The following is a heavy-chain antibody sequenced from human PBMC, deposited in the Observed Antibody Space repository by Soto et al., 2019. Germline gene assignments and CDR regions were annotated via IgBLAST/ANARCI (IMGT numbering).Heavy chain of an antibody. J-gene: IGHJ5*02. D-gene: IGHD3-3*02. CDR3: SRHSLALRKNNWFDP. CDR2: TYYSGST. CDR1: GGSISSGGYY. Sequence: SETLSLTCTVSGGSISSGGYYWSWIRQHPGKGLEWIGYTYYSGSTYYNPSLKSRVTISVDTSKNQFSLKLSSVTAADTAVYYCSRHSLALRKNNWFDPWGQGIMVTVSS. V-gene: IGHV4-31*03.